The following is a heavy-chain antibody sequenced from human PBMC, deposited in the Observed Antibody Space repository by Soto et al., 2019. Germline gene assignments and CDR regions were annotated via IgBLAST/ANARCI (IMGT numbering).Heavy chain of an antibody. CDR2: INPNSGGT. CDR1: GYTFTGYY. Sequence: ASVKVSCKASGYTFTGYYMHWVRQAPGQGLEWMGWINPNSGGTNYAQKFQGRVTMTRDTSISTAYMELSRLRSDDTAVYYCARETGTTLYYYYYGIDVCGQGTTVTVFS. V-gene: IGHV1-2*02. J-gene: IGHJ6*02. CDR3: ARETGTTLYYYYYGIDV. D-gene: IGHD1-7*01.